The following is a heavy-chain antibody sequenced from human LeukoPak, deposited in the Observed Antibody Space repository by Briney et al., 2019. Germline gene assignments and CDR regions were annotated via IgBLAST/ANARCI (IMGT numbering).Heavy chain of an antibody. V-gene: IGHV3-7*03. Sequence: RGGSLRLSCAASGFTFSSYWMNWARQAPGKGLEWVASINHNGNVNYYVDSVKGRFTISRDNTKNSLYLQMNSLRAEDTAVFYCARDQYDTWSRRGNFDSWGQGTLVIVSS. CDR1: GFTFSSYW. CDR3: ARDQYDTWSRRGNFDS. D-gene: IGHD3/OR15-3a*01. CDR2: INHNGNVN. J-gene: IGHJ4*02.